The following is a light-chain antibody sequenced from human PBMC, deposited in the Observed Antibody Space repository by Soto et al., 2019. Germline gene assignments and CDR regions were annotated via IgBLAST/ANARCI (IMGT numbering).Light chain of an antibody. Sequence: EIVMTQSPATLSVSPGERATLSCRASQRVSSNLAWYQQKPGQTPKLLIYVASTRATGIPARFSGSGSGTEFTLNISSRQSEDFAVYYCQQYNVWPLTFGGGTKVEFK. CDR1: QRVSSN. J-gene: IGKJ4*01. CDR2: VAS. CDR3: QQYNVWPLT. V-gene: IGKV3-15*01.